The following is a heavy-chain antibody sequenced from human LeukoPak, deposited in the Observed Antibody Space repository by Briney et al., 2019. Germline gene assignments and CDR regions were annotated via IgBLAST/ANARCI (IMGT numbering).Heavy chain of an antibody. Sequence: TGGSLRLSCAASGFTFSSYAMSWVRQAPGKGLEWVSAISGSGGSTYYAASVKGRFTISRDNSKNTLYLQMNSLRAEGTAVYYCAKHPQLRYFDWFPTFFDWGQGTLVTVSS. V-gene: IGHV3-23*01. CDR2: ISGSGGST. D-gene: IGHD3-9*01. CDR3: AKHPQLRYFDWFPTFFD. J-gene: IGHJ4*02. CDR1: GFTFSSYA.